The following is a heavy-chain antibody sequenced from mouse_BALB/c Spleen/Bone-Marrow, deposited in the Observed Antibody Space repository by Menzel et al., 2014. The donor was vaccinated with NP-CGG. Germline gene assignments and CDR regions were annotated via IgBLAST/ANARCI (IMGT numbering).Heavy chain of an antibody. CDR2: ISSGSSTI. V-gene: IGHV5-17*02. CDR3: SRWGRWEIWYFDV. D-gene: IGHD1-1*02. CDR1: GFTFSSFG. Sequence: DVKLVESGGGLVQPGGSRKLSCAASGFTFSSFGMHWVRQAPEKGLEWVAYISSGSSTIYYADTVKGRFTISRDNPKNTLFLQMTSRRSEDTAMYYCSRWGRWEIWYFDVRGAGTPVTFSS. J-gene: IGHJ1*01.